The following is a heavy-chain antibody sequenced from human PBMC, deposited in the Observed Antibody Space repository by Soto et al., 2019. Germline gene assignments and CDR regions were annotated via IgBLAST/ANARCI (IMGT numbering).Heavy chain of an antibody. Sequence: QVHLVQSGAEVKQPGASVKVSCKASGYTFISYGFSWVRQAPGQGLEWMGRISGYNGNTNYAQKFQGRVTMTTDTSTSTAYMELRSLSSDDTAVYYCVRDETYSSYYFDYWGQGTPVTVSS. V-gene: IGHV1-18*01. D-gene: IGHD5-18*01. CDR1: GYTFISYG. CDR2: ISGYNGNT. J-gene: IGHJ4*02. CDR3: VRDETYSSYYFDY.